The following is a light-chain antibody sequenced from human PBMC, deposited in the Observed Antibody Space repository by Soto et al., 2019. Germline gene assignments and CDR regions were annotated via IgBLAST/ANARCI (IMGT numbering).Light chain of an antibody. CDR1: SSNIGNNY. CDR2: ENN. Sequence: SLLTQPPPVSAAPGQKVTISFSGSSSNIGNNYVSWYQQLPGTAPKLLIYENNRRPSGIPDRFSGSKSGTSATLGITGLQTGDEADYYCGAWDSSLSGVVFGSGTKVTVL. V-gene: IGLV1-51*02. CDR3: GAWDSSLSGVV. J-gene: IGLJ1*01.